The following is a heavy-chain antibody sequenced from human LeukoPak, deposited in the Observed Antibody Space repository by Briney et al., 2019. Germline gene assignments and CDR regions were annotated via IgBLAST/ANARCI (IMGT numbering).Heavy chain of an antibody. Sequence: SVKVSCKASGGTFSSYAISWVRQAPGQGLEWMGRIIPIFGTANYAQKFQDRVTITTDESTSTAYMELSSLRSEDTAVYYCARDGPYCTNGVCHWGLRWFDPWGQGTLVTVSS. D-gene: IGHD2-8*01. CDR3: ARDGPYCTNGVCHWGLRWFDP. J-gene: IGHJ5*02. CDR1: GGTFSSYA. V-gene: IGHV1-69*05. CDR2: IIPIFGTA.